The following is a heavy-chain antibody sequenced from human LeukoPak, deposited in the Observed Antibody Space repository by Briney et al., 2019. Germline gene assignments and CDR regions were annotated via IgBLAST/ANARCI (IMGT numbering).Heavy chain of an antibody. CDR1: GYSFTSYW. CDR2: IYPGDSDT. CDR3: ARVFCSGGSCYRSYYFDY. V-gene: IGHV5-51*01. D-gene: IGHD2-15*01. Sequence: GESLKISCKGSGYSFTSYWIGWARQMPGKGLEWMGIIYPGDSDTRYSPSFQGQVTISADKSISTAYLQWSSLKASDTAMYYCARVFCSGGSCYRSYYFDYWGQGTLVTVSS. J-gene: IGHJ4*02.